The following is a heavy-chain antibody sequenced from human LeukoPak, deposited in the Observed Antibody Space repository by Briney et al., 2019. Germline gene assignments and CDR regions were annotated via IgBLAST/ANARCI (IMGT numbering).Heavy chain of an antibody. D-gene: IGHD5-12*01. J-gene: IGHJ3*02. CDR3: ARAPEYSGYDDDAFDI. Sequence: GGSLRLSCAASGFTFSSYAMSWVRQAPGKGLEWVSYISNSGNKIYHADSVKGRFTVSRDNAKNSLFLQMNSLKTEDTAMYYCARAPEYSGYDDDAFDIWGQGTMVTVPS. V-gene: IGHV3-48*04. CDR1: GFTFSSYA. CDR2: ISNSGNKI.